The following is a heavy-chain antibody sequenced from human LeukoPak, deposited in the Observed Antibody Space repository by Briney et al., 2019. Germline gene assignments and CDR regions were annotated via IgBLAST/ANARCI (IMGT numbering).Heavy chain of an antibody. CDR3: AKERTTVLSRPRNWFDP. CDR1: GFTFSSYS. J-gene: IGHJ5*02. V-gene: IGHV3-23*01. CDR2: ISGSGGST. D-gene: IGHD4-17*01. Sequence: PGGSLRLSCAASGFTFSSYSMNWVRQAPGKGLEWVSAISGSGGSTYYADSVKGRFTISRDNSKNTLYLQMNSLRAEDTAVYYCAKERTTVLSRPRNWFDPWGQGTLVTVSS.